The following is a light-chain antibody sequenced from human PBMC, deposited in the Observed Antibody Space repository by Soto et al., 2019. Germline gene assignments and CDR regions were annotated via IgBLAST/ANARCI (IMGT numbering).Light chain of an antibody. V-gene: IGLV2-23*01. CDR1: SSDVGSYNL. CDR2: EGS. CDR3: CSYAGSSTSRV. J-gene: IGLJ2*01. Sequence: QSVLTQPASVSGSPGQSITISCTGTSSDVGSYNLVSWYQQHPGKAPKLMIYEGSKRRSGVSNRFSGSKSGNTASLTISGLQAEDAADYYCCSYAGSSTSRVFGGGTKLTVL.